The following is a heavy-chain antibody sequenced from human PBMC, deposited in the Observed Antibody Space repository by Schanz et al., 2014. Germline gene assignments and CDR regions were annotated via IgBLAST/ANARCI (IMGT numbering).Heavy chain of an antibody. Sequence: EVQLVESGGGLVQPGGSLRLSCAASGFTFSTYWIAWVRQAPGKGLEWVANIRQDGSEQYYMDSMRGRFTISRDNTRNSVYLQMDGLRADDTAVYYCARVFRIYMYFFDSWGQGTLVAVSS. CDR2: IRQDGSEQ. CDR1: GFTFSTYW. CDR3: ARVFRIYMYFFDS. J-gene: IGHJ4*02. V-gene: IGHV3-7*01. D-gene: IGHD3-10*01.